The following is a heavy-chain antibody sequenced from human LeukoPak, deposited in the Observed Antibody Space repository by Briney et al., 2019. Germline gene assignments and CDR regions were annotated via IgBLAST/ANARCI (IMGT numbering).Heavy chain of an antibody. CDR3: AHPPITIFGVVTYFDY. Sequence: SGPTLVKRTHTLTLTCILSGFSLSTSGVGVGWIRQPPGKALEWLALIYWDDDKRYSPSLKSRLTITKDTSKNQVVLTMTKMDPVDTATYYCAHPPITIFGVVTYFDYWGQGTLVTVSS. CDR1: GFSLSTSGVG. D-gene: IGHD3-3*01. J-gene: IGHJ4*02. V-gene: IGHV2-5*02. CDR2: IYWDDDK.